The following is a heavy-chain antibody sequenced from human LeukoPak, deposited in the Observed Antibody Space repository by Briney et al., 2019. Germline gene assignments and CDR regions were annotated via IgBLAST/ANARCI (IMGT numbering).Heavy chain of an antibody. D-gene: IGHD3-10*01. V-gene: IGHV4-59*01. CDR3: ARGQGSGSPINP. CDR2: NYYSGST. Sequence: PSETLSLTCTVSGGSISSYYWSWIRQPPGKGLEWIGYNYYSGSTNYNPSLKSRVTISVDTSKNQFSLKLSSVTAADTAVYYCARGQGSGSPINPWGQGTLVTVSS. J-gene: IGHJ5*02. CDR1: GGSISSYY.